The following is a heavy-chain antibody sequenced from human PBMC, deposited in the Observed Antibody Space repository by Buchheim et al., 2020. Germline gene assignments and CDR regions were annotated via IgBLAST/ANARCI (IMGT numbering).Heavy chain of an antibody. Sequence: EVQLLESGGGFVRPGGSLKLSCATSGFIFRDYAMTWVRQAPGKGLEWVSTVSSTGGSPFYADSVKGRFTLSRDNSKYTLYLQMNSLRAEDTAVYYCAKHFDFWSGYYRNYYMDVWGKGTT. J-gene: IGHJ6*03. CDR1: GFIFRDYA. D-gene: IGHD3-3*01. V-gene: IGHV3-23*01. CDR3: AKHFDFWSGYYRNYYMDV. CDR2: VSSTGGSP.